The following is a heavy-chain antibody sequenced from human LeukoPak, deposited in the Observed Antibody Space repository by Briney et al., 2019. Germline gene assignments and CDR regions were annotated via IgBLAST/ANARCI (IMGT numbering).Heavy chain of an antibody. V-gene: IGHV3-48*03. CDR1: GFTFSTYE. Sequence: GSLRLSCAASGFTFSTYEMNWVRQAPGKGLEWVSYISTSGTTKYYADSVKGRFIISRDNAKNSMYLQMNSLRVEDTAVYYCAPMVRWLDTYNWFDPWGQGTLVTVSS. CDR3: APMVRWLDTYNWFDP. D-gene: IGHD4/OR15-4a*01. J-gene: IGHJ5*02. CDR2: ISTSGTTK.